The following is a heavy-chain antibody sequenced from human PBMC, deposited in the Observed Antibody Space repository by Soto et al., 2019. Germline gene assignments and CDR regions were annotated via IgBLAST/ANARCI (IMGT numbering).Heavy chain of an antibody. Sequence: QLHLVQSGAVVKKPGASVTVSCSASGYPVTAYYMHWVRQAPGRGLEWMGGINPATGAAKYTQTFPGRGTMTRDTAPGTGFKGLGGPASGGTAVFYWAGGGGVGVAGSAAFDMWGQGTLVTVSS. J-gene: IGHJ3*02. CDR2: INPATGAA. D-gene: IGHD3-3*01. CDR3: AGGGGVGVAGSAAFDM. CDR1: GYPVTAYY. V-gene: IGHV1-2*02.